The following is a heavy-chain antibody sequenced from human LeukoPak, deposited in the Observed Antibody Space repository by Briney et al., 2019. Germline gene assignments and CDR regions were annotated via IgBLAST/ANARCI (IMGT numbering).Heavy chain of an antibody. CDR1: GGTFSSYA. J-gene: IGHJ4*02. CDR3: FSMATIIMGSFDY. CDR2: IIPIFGTA. D-gene: IGHD5-24*01. Sequence: ASVKVSFKASGGTFSSYAISWVRQAPGQGLEWMGGIIPIFGTANYAQKFQGRVTITADESTSTAYMELSSLRSEDTAVYYCFSMATIIMGSFDYWGQGTLVTVSS. V-gene: IGHV1-69*13.